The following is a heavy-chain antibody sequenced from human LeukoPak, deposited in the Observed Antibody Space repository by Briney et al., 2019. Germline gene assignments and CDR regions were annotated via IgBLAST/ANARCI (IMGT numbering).Heavy chain of an antibody. Sequence: SETLSLTCTVSGGSISNTNYYWGWIRQPPGKGLEWIGRIYYSGSTDYNPSLKSRVTISVDTSKNQFSLRLTSVTAADTAVYYCASAMYYSGSGSYVSYIDYWGQGTLVTVSS. CDR1: GGSISNTNYY. J-gene: IGHJ4*02. D-gene: IGHD3-10*01. CDR3: ASAMYYSGSGSYVSYIDY. CDR2: IYYSGST. V-gene: IGHV4-39*01.